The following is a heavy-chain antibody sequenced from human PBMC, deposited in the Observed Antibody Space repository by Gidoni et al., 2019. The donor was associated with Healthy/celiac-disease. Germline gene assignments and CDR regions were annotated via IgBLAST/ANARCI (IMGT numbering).Heavy chain of an antibody. D-gene: IGHD1-26*01. CDR3: ARGLISVGATAYFDY. Sequence: QLQLQESGPGLVKPSETLSLTCTVSGGSISSYYWSWIRQPPGKGLEWIGYIYYSGSTNYNPSLKSRVTISVDTSKNQFSLKLSSVTAADTAVYYCARGLISVGATAYFDYWGQGTLVTVSS. V-gene: IGHV4-59*01. CDR1: GGSISSYY. CDR2: IYYSGST. J-gene: IGHJ4*02.